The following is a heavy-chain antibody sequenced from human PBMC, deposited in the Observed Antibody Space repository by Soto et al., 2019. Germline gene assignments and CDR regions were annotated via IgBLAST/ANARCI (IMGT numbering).Heavy chain of an antibody. CDR1: GYSVSSSDYY. D-gene: IGHD2-15*01. Sequence: ETLSLTCSVSGYSVSSSDYYWAWIRQPPGRGLEWIGSMFYSGLSYYNPSLKSRVTLSVDTSKNHFSVRLNSVTAADTAVYYCAPLTVSLSGPYGIHVWGQGTTVTVSS. CDR2: MFYSGLS. CDR3: APLTVSLSGPYGIHV. J-gene: IGHJ6*02. V-gene: IGHV4-39*01.